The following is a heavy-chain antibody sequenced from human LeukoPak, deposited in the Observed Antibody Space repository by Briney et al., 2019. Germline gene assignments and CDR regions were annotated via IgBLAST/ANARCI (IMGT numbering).Heavy chain of an antibody. J-gene: IGHJ4*02. CDR3: ARVSGYNYVFNYFDY. D-gene: IGHD5-24*01. Sequence: PSETLSLTCTVSGGSISSYYWSWIRQPPGKGLEWIGYIYYSGSTNYNPSLKSRVTISVDTSKNQFSLKLSFVTAADTAVYYCARVSGYNYVFNYFDYWGQGTLVTVSS. V-gene: IGHV4-59*01. CDR1: GGSISSYY. CDR2: IYYSGST.